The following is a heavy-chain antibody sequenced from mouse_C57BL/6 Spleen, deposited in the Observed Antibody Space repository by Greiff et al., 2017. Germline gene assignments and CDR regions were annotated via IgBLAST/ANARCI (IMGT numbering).Heavy chain of an antibody. J-gene: IGHJ2*01. CDR2: IDPEEGDT. CDR3: SAASNYSGY. V-gene: IGHV14-1*01. D-gene: IGHD2-10*02. CDR1: GFNFTDYY. Sequence: VQLQQSGPELVRPGASVKLSCTASGFNFTDYYMHWVKQRPEQGLEWIGWIDPEEGDTEYAPKFQGKATMTADTSSNTAYLQLRSLTSEDTAVCYSSAASNYSGYWGQGTTLTVSS.